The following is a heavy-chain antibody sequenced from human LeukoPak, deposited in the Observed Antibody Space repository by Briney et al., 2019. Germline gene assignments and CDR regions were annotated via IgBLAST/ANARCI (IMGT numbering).Heavy chain of an antibody. Sequence: SVKVSCKASGGTFSSYAISWVRQAPGQGLEWMGEIIPIFGTANYAQKFQGRVTITADESTSTAYMELSSLRSEDTAVYYCARGSYGSGSYYGYNWFDPWGQGTLVTVSS. CDR2: IIPIFGTA. D-gene: IGHD3-10*01. J-gene: IGHJ5*02. CDR1: GGTFSSYA. V-gene: IGHV1-69*13. CDR3: ARGSYGSGSYYGYNWFDP.